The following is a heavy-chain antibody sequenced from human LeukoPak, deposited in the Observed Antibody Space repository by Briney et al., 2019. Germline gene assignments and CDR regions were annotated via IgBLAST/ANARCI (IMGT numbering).Heavy chain of an antibody. Sequence: PGGSLRLSCAASGFTFSSDAMSWVRQAPGKGLEWVSVIDRSGGSTLYADSVKGRFTISRDNSENTLYLQMNSLRAEDTAVYYCAKAHNFDYWGQGTLVTVSS. CDR1: GFTFSSDA. J-gene: IGHJ4*02. CDR3: AKAHNFDY. CDR2: IDRSGGST. V-gene: IGHV3-23*01.